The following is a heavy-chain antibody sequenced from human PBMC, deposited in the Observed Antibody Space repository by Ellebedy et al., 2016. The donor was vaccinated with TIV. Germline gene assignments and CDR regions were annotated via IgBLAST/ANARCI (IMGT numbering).Heavy chain of an antibody. D-gene: IGHD2-21*02. Sequence: GGSLRLXXAASGFNFGGHAMHWVRQAPGKGLEWVSHIRWNSDTIGYADSVKGRFTISSDNAKNTLYLQMNSLRAEDTAVYYCSSDLAHWGQGTLVTVSS. J-gene: IGHJ4*02. CDR2: IRWNSDTI. CDR3: SSDLAH. CDR1: GFNFGGHA. V-gene: IGHV3-9*01.